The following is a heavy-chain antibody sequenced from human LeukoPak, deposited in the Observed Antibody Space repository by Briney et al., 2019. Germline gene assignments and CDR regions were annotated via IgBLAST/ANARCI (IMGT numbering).Heavy chain of an antibody. Sequence: SETLSLTSTVSGGSINSYYWSWIRQPPGKGLEWIGHIYYSGSTNYNPSLKSRVTITVDTSTNQFSLKLSSVAAADTAVYYCARGDFWSGHYHWGQGTLVSVSS. CDR2: IYYSGST. J-gene: IGHJ4*02. CDR1: GGSINSYY. CDR3: ARGDFWSGHYH. D-gene: IGHD3-3*01. V-gene: IGHV4-59*12.